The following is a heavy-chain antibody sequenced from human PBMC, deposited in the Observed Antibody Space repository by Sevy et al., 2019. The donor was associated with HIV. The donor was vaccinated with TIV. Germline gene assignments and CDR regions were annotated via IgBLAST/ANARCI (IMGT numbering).Heavy chain of an antibody. Sequence: ASVKVSCRASGYTFSSYGISWVRQAPGQGLEWMGWISPYSGDTHYAQEVQGRVTMTTDTSTNTAYMELRSLRSDDTAVFYCVRCSSSSCYQWGQGTLVTVSS. CDR1: GYTFSSYG. CDR2: ISPYSGDT. CDR3: VRCSSSSCYQ. J-gene: IGHJ4*02. V-gene: IGHV1-18*01. D-gene: IGHD2-2*01.